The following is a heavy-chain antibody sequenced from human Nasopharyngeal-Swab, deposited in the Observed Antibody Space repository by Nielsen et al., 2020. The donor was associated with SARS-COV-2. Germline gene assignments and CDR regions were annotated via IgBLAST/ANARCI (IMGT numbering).Heavy chain of an antibody. Sequence: SETLSLTCTVSGGSISGGGYYWSWIRQHPGKGLEWIGYIYYSGITYYNPSLKSRLIISIDTSKNQFSLNLTSVTPADTAVYHCARDKVASSGALHWFDSWGQGTRVTVSS. D-gene: IGHD6-13*01. V-gene: IGHV4-31*03. CDR3: ARDKVASSGALHWFDS. CDR1: GGSISGGGYY. J-gene: IGHJ5*01. CDR2: IYYSGIT.